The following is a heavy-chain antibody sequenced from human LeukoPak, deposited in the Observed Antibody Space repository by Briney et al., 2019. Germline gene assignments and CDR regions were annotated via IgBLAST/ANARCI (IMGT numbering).Heavy chain of an antibody. J-gene: IGHJ5*02. Sequence: SETLSPTCAVYGGSFSGYYWSWIRQPPGKGLEWIGEINHSGGTNYNPSLKSRVTISVDTSKNQFSLKLSSVTAADTAVYYCARGRNWNTGGWFDHWGQGTLVTVSS. CDR3: ARGRNWNTGGWFDH. V-gene: IGHV4-34*01. CDR1: GGSFSGYY. D-gene: IGHD1/OR15-1a*01. CDR2: INHSGGT.